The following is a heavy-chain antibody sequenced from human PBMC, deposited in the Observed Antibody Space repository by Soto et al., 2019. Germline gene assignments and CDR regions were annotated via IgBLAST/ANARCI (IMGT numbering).Heavy chain of an antibody. CDR2: FDPEDGET. V-gene: IGHV1-24*01. D-gene: IGHD3-10*01. Sequence: ASVKVSCKVSGYTLTELSMHWVRQAPGKGLEWMGGFDPEDGETIYAQKFQGRVTMTEDTSTDTAYMELSSLRSEDTAVYYCATDVTYYYGSGSWRFDYWAQRTLVTGSS. CDR1: GYTLTELS. CDR3: ATDVTYYYGSGSWRFDY. J-gene: IGHJ4*02.